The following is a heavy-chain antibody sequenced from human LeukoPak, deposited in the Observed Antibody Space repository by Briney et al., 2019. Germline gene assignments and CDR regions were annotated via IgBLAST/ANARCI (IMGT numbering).Heavy chain of an antibody. D-gene: IGHD6-6*01. V-gene: IGHV4-30-2*01. CDR1: GGSISSGGYS. J-gene: IGHJ2*01. CDR2: IYHSGST. CDR3: AREVPLVRGWYFDL. Sequence: SETLSLTCAVSGGSISSGGYSWSWIQQPPGKGLEWIGYIYHSGSTYYNPSLKSRVTISVDRSKNQFSLKLSSVTAADTAVYYCAREVPLVRGWYFDLWGRGTLVTVSS.